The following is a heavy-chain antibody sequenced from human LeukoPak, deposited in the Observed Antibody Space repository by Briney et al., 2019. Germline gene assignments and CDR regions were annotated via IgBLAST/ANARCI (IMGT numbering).Heavy chain of an antibody. CDR3: AKAGGTNRAEYFQH. D-gene: IGHD1-7*01. J-gene: IGHJ1*01. Sequence: GGSLRLSCAASGFTFSSYGMHWVRQAPGKGLEWVAVIWYGGSNKYYADSVKGRFTISRDNSKNTLYLQMNGLRAEDTAVYYCAKAGGTNRAEYFQHWGQGTLVTVSS. CDR2: IWYGGSNK. CDR1: GFTFSSYG. V-gene: IGHV3-30*02.